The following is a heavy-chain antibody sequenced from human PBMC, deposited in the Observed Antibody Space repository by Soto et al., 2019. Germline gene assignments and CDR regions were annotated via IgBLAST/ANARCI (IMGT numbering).Heavy chain of an antibody. CDR1: GGTFSSYA. J-gene: IGHJ6*02. D-gene: IGHD3-22*01. CDR2: IIPIFGTA. CDR3: ASMSTMNLAGIYYYGMDV. Sequence: QVQLVQSGAEVKKPGSSVKVSCKASGGTFSSYAISWVRQAPGQGLEWMGGIIPIFGTANYAQKFQGRVTITADKSTRTAYMELSSLRSEDTAVYYCASMSTMNLAGIYYYGMDVWGQGTTVTVSS. V-gene: IGHV1-69*06.